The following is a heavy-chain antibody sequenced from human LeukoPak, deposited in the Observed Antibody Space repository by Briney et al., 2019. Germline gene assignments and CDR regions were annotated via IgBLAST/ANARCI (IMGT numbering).Heavy chain of an antibody. D-gene: IGHD6-19*01. CDR2: VHNVGST. CDR3: ARHAEYNSGWHFYLDH. Sequence: SETLSLTCTVSGVSTTNGIYYWAWIRQPPGKGLEWIGSVHNVGSTYYNLSLRSRLTMSIDPSKDQFSLRLNSVPAADTAVYYCARHAEYNSGWHFYLDHWGQGILVTVSS. CDR1: GVSTTNGIYY. V-gene: IGHV4-39*01. J-gene: IGHJ4*02.